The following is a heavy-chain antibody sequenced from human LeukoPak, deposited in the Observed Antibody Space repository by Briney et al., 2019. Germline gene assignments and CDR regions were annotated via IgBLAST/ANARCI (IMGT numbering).Heavy chain of an antibody. J-gene: IGHJ4*02. CDR2: IYNGDYT. D-gene: IGHD4-11*01. CDR1: GFTVSTNY. Sequence: SGSLRLSCAASGFTVSTNYMSWVRQAPGKGLDWVSVIYNGDYTYYADSVKGRFTISKHNSKNTVFLQMNSLRAEDTAVYYCARVGSYSNYGFGDYWGQGTLVTVS. V-gene: IGHV3-53*04. CDR3: ARVGSYSNYGFGDY.